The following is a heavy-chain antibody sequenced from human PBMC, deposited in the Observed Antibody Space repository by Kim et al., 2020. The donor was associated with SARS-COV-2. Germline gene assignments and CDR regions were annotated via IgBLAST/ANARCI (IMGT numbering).Heavy chain of an antibody. D-gene: IGHD1-1*01. CDR1: GFTFSGSV. J-gene: IGHJ4*02. Sequence: GGSLRLSCAASGFTFSGSVMHLVRQAPGKGLGWVATISYDGSSKYYADSVKRRFTISRDNSKNTLYLQMNSLRIEDTAIFYCATTVTCYFDYWGQGTLVT. CDR2: ISYDGSSK. CDR3: ATTVTCYFDY. V-gene: IGHV3-30*03.